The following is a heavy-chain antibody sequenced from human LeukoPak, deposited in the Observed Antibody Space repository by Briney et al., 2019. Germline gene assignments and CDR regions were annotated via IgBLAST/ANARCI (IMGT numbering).Heavy chain of an antibody. CDR3: AREQEYDRNWSSDL. CDR1: GFTFSYNW. J-gene: IGHJ2*01. Sequence: GGSLRLSCAASGFTFSYNWMDRLRQVPGKGLVWVSRIDKDGTSTHYADSVTGRFTISRDNAKNTLYLQMNTLRVEDTAVYFAAREQEYDRNWSSDLWGRGTLVTVSS. D-gene: IGHD3-22*01. V-gene: IGHV3-74*01. CDR2: IDKDGTST.